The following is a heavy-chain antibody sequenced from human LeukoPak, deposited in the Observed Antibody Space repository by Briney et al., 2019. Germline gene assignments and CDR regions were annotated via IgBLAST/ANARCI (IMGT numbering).Heavy chain of an antibody. D-gene: IGHD3-3*01. V-gene: IGHV3-7*01. J-gene: IGHJ4*02. Sequence: GGPLRLSCAASGFSFRDYWMNWVRQAPGKGLEWVASINKDESARYYVDSVKGRFTISRDNAKNSLYLQMNSLRVEDTAVYFCARGGYYTFDSWGQGTLVTVSS. CDR1: GFSFRDYW. CDR2: INKDESAR. CDR3: ARGGYYTFDS.